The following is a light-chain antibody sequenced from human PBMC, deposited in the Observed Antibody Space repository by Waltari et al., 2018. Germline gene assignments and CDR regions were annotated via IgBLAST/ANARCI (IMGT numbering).Light chain of an antibody. CDR2: DVT. V-gene: IGLV2-14*03. CDR1: TPDRGRYDY. Sequence: QSALTQPASVSGSPGQSLTIPCTGTTPDRGRYDYAPWYPHHPSKAPKLILYDVTDRPSGVSNRFSGSQSGNTASLTISRLQAEDEADYYCNSYSSNSKGVFGGGTKLTVL. J-gene: IGLJ3*02. CDR3: NSYSSNSKGV.